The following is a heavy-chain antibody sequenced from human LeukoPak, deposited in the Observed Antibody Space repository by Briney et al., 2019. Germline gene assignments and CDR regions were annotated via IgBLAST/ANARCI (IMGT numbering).Heavy chain of an antibody. D-gene: IGHD1-26*01. CDR2: ISSDGNNN. CDR1: GFTFSSYD. J-gene: IGHJ4*02. Sequence: PRGSLRLSCAASGFTFSSYDMHWVRQVPGKGLEWVAVISSDGNNNVYADSVKGRFTISRDNSKNTLYLQMNSLRTEDTAVYYCARPASGSYYFDYWGQGTLVTVSS. V-gene: IGHV3-30-3*01. CDR3: ARPASGSYYFDY.